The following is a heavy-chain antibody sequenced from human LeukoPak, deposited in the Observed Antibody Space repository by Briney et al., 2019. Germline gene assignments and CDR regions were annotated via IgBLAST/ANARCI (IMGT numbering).Heavy chain of an antibody. CDR2: INSDGSST. D-gene: IGHD1-26*01. J-gene: IGHJ4*02. CDR1: GFTFSSYW. Sequence: GGSLRLSCAASGFTFSSYWMHWVRQAPGKGLVWVSRINSDGSSTSYADSVKGRFTISRDNAKNTLYPQMNSLRAEDTAVYYCVSSSGSYCFDYWGQGTLVTVSS. CDR3: VSSSGSYCFDY. V-gene: IGHV3-74*01.